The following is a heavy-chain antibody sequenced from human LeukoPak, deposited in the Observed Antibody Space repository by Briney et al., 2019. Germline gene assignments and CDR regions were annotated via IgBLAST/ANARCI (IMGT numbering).Heavy chain of an antibody. Sequence: PSETLSLTCTVSGGSISSGGYYWSWIRQHPGKGLECIGYIYYSGSTYYNPSLKSRVTVSVDTSKNQFSLKLSSVAAADTAVYYCARLLTPNGYYFDYWGQGTLVTVSS. D-gene: IGHD1-26*01. CDR3: ARLLTPNGYYFDY. J-gene: IGHJ4*02. CDR2: IYYSGST. CDR1: GGSISSGGYY. V-gene: IGHV4-31*03.